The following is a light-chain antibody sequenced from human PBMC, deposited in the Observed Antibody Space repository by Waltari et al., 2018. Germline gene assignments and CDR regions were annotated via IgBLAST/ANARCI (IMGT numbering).Light chain of an antibody. CDR1: QSISSW. V-gene: IGKV1-12*01. CDR2: KAS. J-gene: IGKJ2*03. CDR3: LHYSSSPYS. Sequence: DIQMTQSPSSLSASVGDTVTITCRASQSISSWLDWYQQKPGKAPKLLIYKASSLQSGVPSRFSGSGSGTEFTLTISSLQPEDFATYYCLHYSSSPYSFGQGTKVEIK.